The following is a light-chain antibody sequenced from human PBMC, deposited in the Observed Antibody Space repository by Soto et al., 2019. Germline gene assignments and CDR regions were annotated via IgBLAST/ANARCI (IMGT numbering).Light chain of an antibody. CDR2: DAS. V-gene: IGKV3-11*01. CDR1: QSISSY. Sequence: EIVLTQSQTTLSLSPGERATLSSRASQSISSYLAWYQQNPGQTNRLLIYDASNRANGVPARFSGKVSATDFTLAIRSLEPDDSAFYYCQLRDIWHPNTFGQGTRLEIK. J-gene: IGKJ5*01. CDR3: QLRDIWHPNT.